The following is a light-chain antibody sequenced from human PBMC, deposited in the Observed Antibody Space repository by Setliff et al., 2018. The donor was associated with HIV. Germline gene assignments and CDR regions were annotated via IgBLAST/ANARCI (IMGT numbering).Light chain of an antibody. CDR1: SSDIGSSNF. V-gene: IGLV2-14*03. CDR2: NVD. J-gene: IGLJ1*01. Sequence: QSVLTQPASVSGSPGQSITIPCTGTSSDIGSSNFVSWYQQHPGKAPKVMIYNVDKRPSGVSNRFSGSKSGNTASLTISGLQTEDEADYYCSSYSINNLYVFATGTKV. CDR3: SSYSINNLYV.